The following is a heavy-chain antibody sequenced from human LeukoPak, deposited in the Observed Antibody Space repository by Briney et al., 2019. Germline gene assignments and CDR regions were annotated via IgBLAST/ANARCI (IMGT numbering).Heavy chain of an antibody. D-gene: IGHD2-2*01. CDR1: GFTFSSYA. CDR3: AKDSCSSTSCYYYYGMDV. V-gene: IGHV3-9*01. J-gene: IGHJ6*02. Sequence: GGSLRLSCAASGFTFSSYAMSWVRQAPGKGLEWVSGISWNSGSIGYADSVKGRFTISRDNAKNSLYLQMNSLRAEDTALYYCAKDSCSSTSCYYYYGMDVWGQGTTVTVSS. CDR2: ISWNSGSI.